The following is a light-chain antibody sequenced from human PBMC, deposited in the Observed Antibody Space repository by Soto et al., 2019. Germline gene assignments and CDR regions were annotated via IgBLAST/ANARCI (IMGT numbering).Light chain of an antibody. CDR3: CSYAGGGTLL. Sequence: QSVLTQPASVSGSPGQSVTISCTGTSSDVGSYNLVSWYQQHPGKAPKLMIFEGSKRPSGVSNRFSGAKSGNTASLTISGLQTEDEADYYCCSYAGGGTLLFGGGTKLTV. CDR2: EGS. V-gene: IGLV2-23*01. CDR1: SSDVGSYNL. J-gene: IGLJ2*01.